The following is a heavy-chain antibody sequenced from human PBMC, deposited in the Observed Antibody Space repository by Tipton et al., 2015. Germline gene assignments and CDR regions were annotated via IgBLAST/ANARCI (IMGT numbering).Heavy chain of an antibody. Sequence: TLSLTCSVSSDSISKYYWSWIRQPPGKELEWIGYIQYSGSTNYNPSLKRRVTISLDTSKNQFSLTLNSVTAADTAVYYCACQDYDSLTRDYQTVDYWGQGTLVTVSS. CDR2: IQYSGST. D-gene: IGHD3-9*01. V-gene: IGHV4-59*01. J-gene: IGHJ4*02. CDR3: ACQDYDSLTRDYQTVDY. CDR1: SDSISKYY.